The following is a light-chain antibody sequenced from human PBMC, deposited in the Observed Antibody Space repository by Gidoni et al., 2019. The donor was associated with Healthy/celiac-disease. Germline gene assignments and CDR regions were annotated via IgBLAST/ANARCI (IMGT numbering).Light chain of an antibody. CDR3: QQSYSTPLT. Sequence: DIQMTKSPSSLSASVGERVTITCRASQGISSYLNWYQQKPGKAPKLLIYAASSLQSGVPSRFSGSGSGTDFTLTISSLQPEDFATYYCQQSYSTPLTFGGGTKVEIK. J-gene: IGKJ4*01. CDR1: QGISSY. V-gene: IGKV1-39*01. CDR2: AAS.